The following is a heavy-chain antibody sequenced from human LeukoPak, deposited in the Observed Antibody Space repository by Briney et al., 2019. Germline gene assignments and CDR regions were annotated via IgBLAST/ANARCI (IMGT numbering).Heavy chain of an antibody. V-gene: IGHV3-13*01. Sequence: GGSLRLSFAASGFTFSDYDMHWVRQATGKGLEWVSAIGTAGDTYYTGSVKGRFTISRENAKNSLYLQMNSLRAGDTAVYYCARVAKERVGGVYYFDYWGQGTLVTVSS. J-gene: IGHJ4*02. CDR3: ARVAKERVGGVYYFDY. CDR1: GFTFSDYD. CDR2: IGTAGDT. D-gene: IGHD1-1*01.